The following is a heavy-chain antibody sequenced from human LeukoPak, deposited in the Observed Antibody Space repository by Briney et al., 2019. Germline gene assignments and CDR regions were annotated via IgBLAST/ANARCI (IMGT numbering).Heavy chain of an antibody. D-gene: IGHD6-13*01. CDR2: ISYSGGT. CDR1: GDSISTYY. Sequence: PSETLSLTCTVSGDSISTYYWSWIRQPPGKGLEWIGYISYSGGTNYNPSLRSRVTISLDTYKNQFSLKLSSVTAADTAVYYCARGRGRGSSGNYWGQGTLVTVSS. V-gene: IGHV4-59*01. CDR3: ARGRGRGSSGNY. J-gene: IGHJ4*02.